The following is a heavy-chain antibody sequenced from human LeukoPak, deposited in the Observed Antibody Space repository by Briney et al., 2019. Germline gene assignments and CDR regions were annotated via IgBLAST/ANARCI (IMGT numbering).Heavy chain of an antibody. CDR3: ARGRGGIYGSGSYKSYYFDY. CDR1: GGSFSGYY. CDR2: INHSGST. D-gene: IGHD3-10*01. Sequence: SETLSLTCAVYGGSFSGYYWSWICQPPGKGLEWIGEINHSGSTNYNPSLKSRVTISVDTSKNQFSLKLSSVTAADTAVYYCARGRGGIYGSGSYKSYYFDYWGQGTLVTVSS. V-gene: IGHV4-34*01. J-gene: IGHJ4*02.